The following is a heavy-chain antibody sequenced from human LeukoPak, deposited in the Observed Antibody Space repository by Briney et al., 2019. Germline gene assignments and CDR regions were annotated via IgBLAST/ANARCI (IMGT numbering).Heavy chain of an antibody. Sequence: ASVEVSCKASGYTFTGYYMHWVRQAPGQGLEWMGWINPNSGGTKYAQKFQGRVTMTRDMSISTAYMELSRLRSDDTAVYYCARGRSGELTWAFTLDSWGQGTLVTASS. J-gene: IGHJ4*02. CDR3: ARGRSGELTWAFTLDS. D-gene: IGHD3-10*01. V-gene: IGHV1-2*02. CDR1: GYTFTGYY. CDR2: INPNSGGT.